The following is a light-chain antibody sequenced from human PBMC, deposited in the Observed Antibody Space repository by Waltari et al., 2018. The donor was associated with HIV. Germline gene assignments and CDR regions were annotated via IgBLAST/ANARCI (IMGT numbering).Light chain of an antibody. CDR1: QSLLYSDGNTY. V-gene: IGKV2-30*01. J-gene: IGKJ5*01. CDR2: RVS. Sequence: VVVTQSPLSLPVSLGQPASISCNPSQSLLYSDGNTYLNWFHQRPGQSPRRLIYRVSNRDSGVPDRFSGSGSGTDFTLKSSRVEAEDVGVYYGMQGTHWPITFGQGTRLEIK. CDR3: MQGTHWPIT.